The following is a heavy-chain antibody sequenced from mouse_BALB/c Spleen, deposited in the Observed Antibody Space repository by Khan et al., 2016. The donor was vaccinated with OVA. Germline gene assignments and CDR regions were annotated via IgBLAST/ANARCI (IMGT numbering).Heavy chain of an antibody. V-gene: IGHV1S132*01. CDR1: GYTFTSYW. Sequence: QVQLQQSGAELVKPGAPVKLSCKTSGYTFTSYWIQWVKQRPGQGLGWIGQIFPGTGTTYYNENFKGKATLTVDTSSNTAYMQFSSLTSEDSAVYFCARGYFGNYEFAYWGQGTLVTVSP. D-gene: IGHD2-1*01. CDR2: IFPGTGTT. CDR3: ARGYFGNYEFAY. J-gene: IGHJ3*01.